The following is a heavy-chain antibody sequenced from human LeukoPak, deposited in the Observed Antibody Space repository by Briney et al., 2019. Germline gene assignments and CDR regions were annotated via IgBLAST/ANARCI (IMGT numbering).Heavy chain of an antibody. CDR3: ARSSSWYGPFDY. CDR2: ISSSGSTI. CDR1: GFTFSSYE. D-gene: IGHD6-13*01. V-gene: IGHV3-48*03. Sequence: GGSLRLSCAASGFTFSSYEMNWVRQAPGKGLEWVSYISSSGSTIYYADSVKGRFTISRDNAKNSLYLQMNSLRAEDTAVYYCARSSSWYGPFDYWRQGTLVTVSS. J-gene: IGHJ4*02.